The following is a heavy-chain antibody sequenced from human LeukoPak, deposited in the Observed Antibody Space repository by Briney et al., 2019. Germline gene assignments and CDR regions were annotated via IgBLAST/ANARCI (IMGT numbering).Heavy chain of an antibody. J-gene: IGHJ5*02. V-gene: IGHV4-61*02. CDR1: GGSISSGSYY. Sequence: SETLSLTCTVSGGSISSGSYYWSWIRQPAGKGLEWIGRIYTSGSTNYNPSLKSRVTMSVDTSKNQFSLKLSSVTAADTAVYYCARVWVRSGGSCYDPWGQGTLVTVSS. CDR3: ARVWVRSGGSCYDP. CDR2: IYTSGST. D-gene: IGHD2-15*01.